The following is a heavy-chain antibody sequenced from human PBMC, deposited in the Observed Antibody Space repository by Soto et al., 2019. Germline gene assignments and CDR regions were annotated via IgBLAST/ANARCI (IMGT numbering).Heavy chain of an antibody. D-gene: IGHD2-15*01. V-gene: IGHV3-48*03. CDR3: AREPPMDCSGGSCYSGFIDY. J-gene: IGHJ4*02. Sequence: GGSLRLSCAASGFTFSSYEMNWVRQAPGKGLEWVSYISSSGSTIYYADSVRGRFTISRDNAKNSLYLQMNSLRAEDTAVYYCAREPPMDCSGGSCYSGFIDYWGQGTLVTVSS. CDR2: ISSSGSTI. CDR1: GFTFSSYE.